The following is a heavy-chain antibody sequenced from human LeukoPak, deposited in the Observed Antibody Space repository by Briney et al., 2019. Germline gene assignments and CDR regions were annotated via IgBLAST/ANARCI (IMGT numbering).Heavy chain of an antibody. CDR1: GFTFSSYA. J-gene: IGHJ4*02. D-gene: IGHD1-26*01. CDR3: ARSGSFSPTYYFDC. Sequence: PEVSLRLSCAASGFTFSSYAMSWVRQAPGKGLEWVSGISGSGGSTYYADSVEGRFTISRDNSKNTLYLQMNSLRAEDTAVYYCARSGSFSPTYYFDCWGQGTLVTVSS. V-gene: IGHV3-23*01. CDR2: ISGSGGST.